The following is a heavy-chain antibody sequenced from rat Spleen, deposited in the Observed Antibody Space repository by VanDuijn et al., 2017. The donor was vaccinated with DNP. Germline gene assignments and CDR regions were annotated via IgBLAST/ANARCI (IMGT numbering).Heavy chain of an antibody. CDR3: ARHLNNNPYWYFDF. CDR2: ISTSGSRT. Sequence: EVQLVESGGGLVQPGRSLKLSCAASGFTFSDYYMAWVRQAPTKGLEWVATISTSGSRTYYPDSVKGRFTISRDNAKSSLYLQMNSLKSEDTATYYCARHLNNNPYWYFDFWGPGTMVTVSS. V-gene: IGHV5-25*01. J-gene: IGHJ1*01. CDR1: GFTFSDYY. D-gene: IGHD1-10*01.